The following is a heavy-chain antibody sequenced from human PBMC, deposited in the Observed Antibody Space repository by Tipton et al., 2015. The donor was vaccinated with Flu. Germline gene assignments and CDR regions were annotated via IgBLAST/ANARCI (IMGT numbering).Heavy chain of an antibody. Sequence: TLSLTCTDSGGSISSRSYNWGWIRQPPGKGLEWIASIYYSGRNYYNPSLKSRVTISVDTSKSQFSLKLRSVTAADTAVYYCARLSYYDVDLKNFYFDYWGQGALVTVSS. CDR3: ARLSYYDVDLKNFYFDY. V-gene: IGHV4-39*01. J-gene: IGHJ4*02. D-gene: IGHD3-10*02. CDR1: GGSISSRSYN. CDR2: IYYSGRN.